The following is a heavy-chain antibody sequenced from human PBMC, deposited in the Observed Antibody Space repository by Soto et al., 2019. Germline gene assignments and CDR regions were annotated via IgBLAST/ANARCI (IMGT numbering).Heavy chain of an antibody. CDR1: GFTFSSYG. CDR2: IWYDGDNK. V-gene: IGHV3-33*01. J-gene: IGHJ6*02. D-gene: IGHD3-22*01. CDR3: AREDYYDSSGYYYRVGYYGMDV. Sequence: GGSLRLSCAASGFTFSSYGMHWVRQAPGKGLEWVAVIWYDGDNKYYADSVKGRFTISRDNSKNTLYLQMNSLRAEDTAVYYCAREDYYDSSGYYYRVGYYGMDVWGQGTTVTVSS.